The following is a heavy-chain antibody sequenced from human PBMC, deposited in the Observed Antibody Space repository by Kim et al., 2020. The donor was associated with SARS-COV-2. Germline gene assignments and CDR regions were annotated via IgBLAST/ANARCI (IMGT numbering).Heavy chain of an antibody. CDR3: LRDLGYNSGTDDRAY. J-gene: IGHJ4*02. CDR2: IYSGGST. Sequence: GGSLRLSCAASGVTVTNNYMSWIRQAPGKGLEWVSIIYSGGSTFYADSVKGRFIISRDDSKNTLYLQMNSLRAEDTGVYFCLRDLGYNSGTDDRAYWGQGALVAVSS. V-gene: IGHV3-66*01. CDR1: GVTVTNNY. D-gene: IGHD5-12*01.